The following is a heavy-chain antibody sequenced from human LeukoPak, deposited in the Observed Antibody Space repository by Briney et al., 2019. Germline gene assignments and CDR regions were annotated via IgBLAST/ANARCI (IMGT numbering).Heavy chain of an antibody. D-gene: IGHD3-3*01. CDR2: IYSGGST. J-gene: IGHJ6*02. Sequence: GGSLRLSCAASGFTVSSNYMSWVRQAPGKGLEWVSVIYSGGSTYYADSVKGRFTLSRDNSKNTLSLQMNSLRTEDTAVYYCAREERFLQWPYYNGMDVWGQGTTVTVSS. CDR1: GFTVSSNY. CDR3: AREERFLQWPYYNGMDV. V-gene: IGHV3-53*05.